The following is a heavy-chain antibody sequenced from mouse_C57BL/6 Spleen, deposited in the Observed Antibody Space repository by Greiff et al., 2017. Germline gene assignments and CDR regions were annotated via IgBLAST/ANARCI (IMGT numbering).Heavy chain of an antibody. D-gene: IGHD2-4*01. CDR3: AVKVYYDYDGYY. V-gene: IGHV1-81*01. Sequence: VQLQQSGAELARPGASVKLSCKASGYTFTSYGISWVKQRTGQGLEWIGEIYPRSGNTYYNEKFKGKATLTADKSSSTAYMELRSLTSEDSAVYFCAVKVYYDYDGYYWGQGTTLTVSS. CDR1: GYTFTSYG. J-gene: IGHJ2*01. CDR2: IYPRSGNT.